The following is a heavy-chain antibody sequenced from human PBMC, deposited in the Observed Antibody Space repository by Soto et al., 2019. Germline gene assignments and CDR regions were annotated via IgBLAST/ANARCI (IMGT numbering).Heavy chain of an antibody. J-gene: IGHJ4*02. CDR2: IYHSGST. Sequence: LQLQESGPGLVKPSETLSLTCTVSGGSISSSSYYWGWIRQPPGKGLEWIGTIYHSGSTYYKPSLKSRVTISVDMSKNQFSLKLNAVTAADTAIYYCAREMGGSIDYWGQGTLVTVSS. V-gene: IGHV4-39*01. CDR1: GGSISSSSYY. CDR3: AREMGGSIDY. D-gene: IGHD1-26*01.